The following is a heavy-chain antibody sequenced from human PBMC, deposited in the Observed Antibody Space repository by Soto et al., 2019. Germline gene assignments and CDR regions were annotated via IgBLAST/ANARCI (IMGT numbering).Heavy chain of an antibody. J-gene: IGHJ5*02. CDR1: GYTFTSYG. CDR2: ISAYNGNT. V-gene: IGHV1-18*01. CDR3: AGSKRLGYCSGGSCKNWFDP. Sequence: ASVKVSCKASGYTFTSYGISWVLQAPGQGLEWMGWISAYNGNTNYAQKLQGRVTMTTDTSTSTAYMELRSLRSDDTAVYYCAGSKRLGYCSGGSCKNWFDPWGQGTLVTVSS. D-gene: IGHD2-15*01.